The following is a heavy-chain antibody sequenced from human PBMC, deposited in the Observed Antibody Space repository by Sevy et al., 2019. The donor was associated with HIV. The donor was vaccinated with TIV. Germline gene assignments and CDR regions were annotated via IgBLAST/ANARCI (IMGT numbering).Heavy chain of an antibody. Sequence: GGSLRLSCAASGFNFDTFWMGWVRQAPGRGLEWVSYISSSGITIYYADSVKGRFTISRDNAKNSLYLQMNSLRAEDTAVYYCARRGRSSSLSHFDYWGQGTLVTVSS. D-gene: IGHD6-6*01. CDR1: GFNFDTFW. V-gene: IGHV3-11*01. CDR3: ARRGRSSSLSHFDY. CDR2: ISSSGITI. J-gene: IGHJ4*02.